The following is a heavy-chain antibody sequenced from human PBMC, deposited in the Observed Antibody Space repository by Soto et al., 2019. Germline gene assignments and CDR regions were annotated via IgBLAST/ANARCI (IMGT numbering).Heavy chain of an antibody. V-gene: IGHV4-59*01. Sequence: QVQLQESGPGLVKPSETLSLTCTVSGGSISSYYWSWIRQPPGKGLEWIGYIYYSGSTNYNPSLKGRVTISVDTSKNQFSLKLSSVTAADTAVYYCARGATRLRTHNFDYWGQGTLVTVSS. CDR1: GGSISSYY. J-gene: IGHJ4*02. D-gene: IGHD4-17*01. CDR3: ARGATRLRTHNFDY. CDR2: IYYSGST.